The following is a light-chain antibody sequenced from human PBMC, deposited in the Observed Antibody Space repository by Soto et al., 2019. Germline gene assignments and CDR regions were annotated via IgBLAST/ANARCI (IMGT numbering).Light chain of an antibody. CDR2: EVT. CDR3: CAYAGSSTFVL. J-gene: IGLJ2*01. Sequence: QSALTQPASGSGAPGQSITISCTGTSSDVGSYNLVSWYQQHPGKVPKLMMYEVTKRPSGVSNRFSGSKSGNTASLTISGLQAEDEADYYCCAYAGSSTFVLFGGGTKLTVL. CDR1: SSDVGSYNL. V-gene: IGLV2-23*02.